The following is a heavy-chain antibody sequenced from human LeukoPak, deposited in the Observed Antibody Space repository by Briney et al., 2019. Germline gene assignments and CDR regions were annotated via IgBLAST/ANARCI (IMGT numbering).Heavy chain of an antibody. J-gene: IGHJ4*02. V-gene: IGHV3-7*04. CDR3: ARGDAFSGDH. Sequence: GGSLRLSCAVSGFSFTNFWMSWVRQAPGRGLEWVANIHPEGNEKYHVESVKGRFTISRDNTKNLLFLQMNGLRVEDTAVYDCARGDAFSGDHWGQGTLVTVSS. CDR1: GFSFTNFW. CDR2: IHPEGNEK.